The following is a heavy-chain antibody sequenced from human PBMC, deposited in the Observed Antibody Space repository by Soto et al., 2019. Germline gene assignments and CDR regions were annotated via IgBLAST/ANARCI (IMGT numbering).Heavy chain of an antibody. CDR2: ISISGDAT. CDR1: GFTFSNSA. Sequence: PGGSLRLSCGASGFTFSNSAMTWVRQTPGKGLEWVSSISISGDATYYADSVKGRFTISRDNSKNTLSLQMNSLRAEDTAIYYCAKEGGVRGGYFDYWGQGTLVTVSS. J-gene: IGHJ4*02. CDR3: AKEGGVRGGYFDY. D-gene: IGHD3-10*01. V-gene: IGHV3-23*01.